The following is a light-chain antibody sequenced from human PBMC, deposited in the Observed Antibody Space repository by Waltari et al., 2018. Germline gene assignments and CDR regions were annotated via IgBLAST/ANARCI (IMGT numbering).Light chain of an antibody. CDR1: QSISNW. J-gene: IGKJ1*01. V-gene: IGKV1-5*03. CDR3: QQYNDYSTWT. Sequence: RVTITCRASQSISNWLAWYQQKPGKAPKVLIYGASSLESGVPSRFSGSGSGTEFTLTISSLQPDDFATYYCQQYNDYSTWTFGQGTKVEIK. CDR2: GAS.